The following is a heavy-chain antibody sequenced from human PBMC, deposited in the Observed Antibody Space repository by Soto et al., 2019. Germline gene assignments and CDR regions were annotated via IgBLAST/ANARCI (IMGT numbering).Heavy chain of an antibody. D-gene: IGHD2-15*01. CDR3: AREILSPDFYFHGMDV. J-gene: IGHJ6*02. CDR1: GYTFTSYG. V-gene: IGHV1-18*04. CDR2: ISAKKGNT. Sequence: QGQLVQSGAEVKKPGASVKVSCKASGYTFTSYGISWVRQAPGQGLEWMGWISAKKGNTKYAQKFQGRVTMTTDTSKSTAYMELRSLRSDDKAVYYCAREILSPDFYFHGMDVWGQGTTVTVSS.